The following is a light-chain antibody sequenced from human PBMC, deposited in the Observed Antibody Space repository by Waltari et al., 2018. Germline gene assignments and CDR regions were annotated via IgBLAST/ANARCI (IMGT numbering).Light chain of an antibody. CDR1: NSNIGNHY. CDR3: GTWDARLSAV. CDR2: DNS. Sequence: QSVLTQPPSLSAAPGQTLTISGPGSNSNIGNHYVSWYQHVPGTAPKLVIFDNSERPSGIPDRFSGSKSGTSATLTITGLQTGDEANYYCGTWDARLSAVFGGGTKLTVL. J-gene: IGLJ2*01. V-gene: IGLV1-51*01.